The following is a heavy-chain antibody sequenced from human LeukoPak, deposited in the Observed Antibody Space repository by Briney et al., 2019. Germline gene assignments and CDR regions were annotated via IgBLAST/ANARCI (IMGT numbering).Heavy chain of an antibody. J-gene: IGHJ4*02. V-gene: IGHV1-18*01. CDR2: ISAYNGNT. D-gene: IGHD3-3*01. Sequence: GASVKVSCKASGYTFTSYVISWVRQAPGQGLEWMGWISAYNGNTNYAQKLQGRVTMTTDTSTSTAYMELRSLRSDDTAVYYCARVYYDFRPLFFDYWGQGTLVTVSS. CDR3: ARVYYDFRPLFFDY. CDR1: GYTFTSYV.